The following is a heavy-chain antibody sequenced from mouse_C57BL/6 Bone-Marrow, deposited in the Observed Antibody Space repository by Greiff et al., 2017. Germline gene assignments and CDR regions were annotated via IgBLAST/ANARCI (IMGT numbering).Heavy chain of an antibody. Sequence: EVHLVESGGDLVKPGGSLKLSCAASGFTFSSYGMSWVRQTPDKRLEWVATISSGGSYTYYPDSVKGRFTISRDNAKNTLYLQMSSLKSEDTAMYYCARPRYYYGSSHAWFAYWGQGTLVTVSA. CDR2: ISSGGSYT. V-gene: IGHV5-6*01. D-gene: IGHD1-1*01. CDR1: GFTFSSYG. J-gene: IGHJ3*01. CDR3: ARPRYYYGSSHAWFAY.